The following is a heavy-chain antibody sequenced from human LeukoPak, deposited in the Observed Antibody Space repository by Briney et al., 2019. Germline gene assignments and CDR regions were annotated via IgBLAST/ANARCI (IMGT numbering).Heavy chain of an antibody. CDR3: ARDNVEVTRRFHYYYYGMDV. D-gene: IGHD2-21*02. J-gene: IGHJ6*02. V-gene: IGHV1-8*01. Sequence: ASVKVSCKASGYTFTSYDINWVRQATGQGLEWMGWMNPNSGNTGYAQKFQGRVTMTRNTSISTAYMELSSLRSEDTAVYYCARDNVEVTRRFHYYYYGMDVWGQGTTVTVSS. CDR2: MNPNSGNT. CDR1: GYTFTSYD.